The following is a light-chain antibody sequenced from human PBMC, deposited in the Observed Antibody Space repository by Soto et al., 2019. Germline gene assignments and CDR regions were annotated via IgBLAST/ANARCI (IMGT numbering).Light chain of an antibody. J-gene: IGKJ2*01. CDR3: QQYNDYPYT. CDR1: QTADKW. CDR2: DAS. Sequence: DIQVTQSPSTLSASVGDRVIIACRASQTADKWVAWYQQKPGKAPNVLIYDASRLESGVPSRFSGSGSGTLFTLTISNLQPDDFATYHCQQYNDYPYTFGKGPNVEI. V-gene: IGKV1-5*01.